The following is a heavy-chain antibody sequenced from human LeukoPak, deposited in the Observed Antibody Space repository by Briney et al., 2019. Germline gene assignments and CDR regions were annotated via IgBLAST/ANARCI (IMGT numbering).Heavy chain of an antibody. Sequence: SGPTLVKPTQTLTLTCTFSGFSLSTSGVGVGWIRQPPGKALEWLALIYWDDDKRYSPSLKSRLTITKDTSKNQVVLTMTNMDPVDTATYYCARVPYYDSSGSLDHWGQGTLVTVSS. CDR3: ARVPYYDSSGSLDH. J-gene: IGHJ4*02. CDR1: GFSLSTSGVG. CDR2: IYWDDDK. D-gene: IGHD3-22*01. V-gene: IGHV2-5*02.